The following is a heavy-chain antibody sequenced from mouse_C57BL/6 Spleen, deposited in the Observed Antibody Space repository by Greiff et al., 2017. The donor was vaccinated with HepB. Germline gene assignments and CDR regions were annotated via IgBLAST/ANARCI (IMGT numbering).Heavy chain of an antibody. CDR1: GFTFSSYA. V-gene: IGHV5-4*01. D-gene: IGHD1-1*01. CDR2: ISDGGSYT. CDR3: ARDGDYYGSSPFYWYFDV. Sequence: EVQGVESGGGLVKPGGSLKLSCAASGFTFSSYAMSWVRQTPEKRLEWVATISDGGSYTYYPDNVKGRFTISRDNAKNNLYLQMSHLKSEDTAMYYCARDGDYYGSSPFYWYFDVWGTGTTVTVSS. J-gene: IGHJ1*03.